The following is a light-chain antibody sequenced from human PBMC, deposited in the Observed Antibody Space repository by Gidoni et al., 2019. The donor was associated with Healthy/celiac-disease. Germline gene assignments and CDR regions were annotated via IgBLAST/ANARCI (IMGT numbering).Light chain of an antibody. V-gene: IGKV1-5*01. CDR3: QQYNSYSPTWT. CDR1: QGISSW. Sequence: DIQVTQSPSTLSASVGDRVTITCRASQGISSWLAWYQQKPGKAPKLLIYDASSLESGVPSRFSGSGSGTEFTLTISSLQPDDFATYYCQQYNSYSPTWTFXXXTKVEIK. CDR2: DAS. J-gene: IGKJ1*01.